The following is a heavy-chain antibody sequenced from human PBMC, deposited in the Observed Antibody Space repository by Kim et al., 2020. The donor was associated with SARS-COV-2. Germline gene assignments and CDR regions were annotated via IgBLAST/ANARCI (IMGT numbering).Heavy chain of an antibody. D-gene: IGHD3-10*01. CDR1: GGSISSSSYY. Sequence: SETLSLTCTVSGGSISSSSYYWGWIRQPPGKGLEWIGSIYYSGSTYYNPSLKSRVTISVDTSKNQFSLKLSSVTAADTAVYYCARSGVTMVRGVTAFDYWGQGTLVTVSS. J-gene: IGHJ4*02. V-gene: IGHV4-39*07. CDR3: ARSGVTMVRGVTAFDY. CDR2: IYYSGST.